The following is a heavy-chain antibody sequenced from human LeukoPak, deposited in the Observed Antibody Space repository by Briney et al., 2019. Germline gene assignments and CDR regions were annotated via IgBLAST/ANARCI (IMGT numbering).Heavy chain of an antibody. CDR1: GGSISSSSYY. CDR2: IYYSGST. CDR3: ARDFGYSSSWYPWFDP. D-gene: IGHD6-13*01. Sequence: PSETLSLTCTVSGGSISSSSYYWGWIRQPPGKGLEWIGSIYYSGSTYYNPSLKSRVTISVDTSKNQFSLKLSSVTAADTAVYYCARDFGYSSSWYPWFDPWGQGTLVTVSS. J-gene: IGHJ5*02. V-gene: IGHV4-39*07.